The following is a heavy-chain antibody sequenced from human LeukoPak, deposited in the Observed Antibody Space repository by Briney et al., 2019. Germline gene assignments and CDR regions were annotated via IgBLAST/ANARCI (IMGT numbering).Heavy chain of an antibody. CDR1: GFTFTNAW. J-gene: IGHJ4*02. CDR2: SSRSDSTI. Sequence: GGSLRLSCAASGFTFTNAWMNWVRQAPGKGLEWVSYSSRSDSTISYADSVKGRFTISRDNAKNSLYLQMNNLRAEDTAVYYCARIVEIATVDYWGQGTLVTVSS. CDR3: ARIVEIATVDY. V-gene: IGHV3-48*04. D-gene: IGHD5-24*01.